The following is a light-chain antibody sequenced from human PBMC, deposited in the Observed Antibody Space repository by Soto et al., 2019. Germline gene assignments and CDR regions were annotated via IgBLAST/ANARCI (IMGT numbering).Light chain of an antibody. V-gene: IGKV3-20*01. CDR1: QNVGNN. Sequence: EKVMTQSPATLSVYTGERATLSFRASQNVGNNLVWYQQKPGQAPRPLIYGASTRAAGIPDRFSGSGSGTDFTLTISRLEPEDFAVYYCQQYGSSPTFGQGTKVDNK. CDR3: QQYGSSPT. J-gene: IGKJ1*01. CDR2: GAS.